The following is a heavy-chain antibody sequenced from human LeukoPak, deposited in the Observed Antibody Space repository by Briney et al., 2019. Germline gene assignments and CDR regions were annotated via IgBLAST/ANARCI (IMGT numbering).Heavy chain of an antibody. V-gene: IGHV1-69*05. CDR1: GGTFSSYA. CDR3: AREEYSSSPFDY. J-gene: IGHJ4*02. CDR2: IIPIFGTA. Sequence: SVKVSCKASGGTFSSYAISWVRQAPGQGLEWMGGIIPIFGTANYAQKFQGRVTITTDESTSTAYMELSSLRSEDTAVYYCAREEYSSSPFDYWGQGTLVTVSP. D-gene: IGHD6-6*01.